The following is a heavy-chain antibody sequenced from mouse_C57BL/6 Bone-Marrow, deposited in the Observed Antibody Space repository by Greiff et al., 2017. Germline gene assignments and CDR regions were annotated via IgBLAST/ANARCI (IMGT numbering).Heavy chain of an antibody. CDR1: GYTFTSYW. CDR2: IDPSDSYT. V-gene: IGHV1-69*01. J-gene: IGHJ3*01. Sequence: QVQLQQPGAELVMPGASVKLSCKASGYTFTSYWMHWVKQRPGQGLEWIGEIDPSDSYTNYNQKFKGKSTLTVDKSSSTAYMQLSSLTAEDSAVYYCARAWGAYWGQGTLVTVSA. CDR3: ARAWGAY.